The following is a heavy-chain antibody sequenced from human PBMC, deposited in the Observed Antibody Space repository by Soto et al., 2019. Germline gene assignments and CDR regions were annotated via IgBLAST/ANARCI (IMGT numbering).Heavy chain of an antibody. Sequence: QVQLVQSGAEVKKPGSSVKVSCKASGGTFSSYAISWVRQAPGQGLEWMGGIIPIFGTANYAQKFQGRVTITADESTSTAYMELSSLRSEDTAVYYCARRVRGVITYYYHGMDVWGQGTTVTVSS. J-gene: IGHJ6*02. V-gene: IGHV1-69*01. CDR1: GGTFSSYA. CDR2: IIPIFGTA. CDR3: ARRVRGVITYYYHGMDV. D-gene: IGHD3-10*01.